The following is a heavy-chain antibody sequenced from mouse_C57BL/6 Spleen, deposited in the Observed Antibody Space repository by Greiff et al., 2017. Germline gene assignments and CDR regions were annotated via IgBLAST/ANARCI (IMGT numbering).Heavy chain of an antibody. D-gene: IGHD4-1*01. V-gene: IGHV1-50*01. CDR1: GYTFTSYW. CDR3: AKELGRGWFAY. J-gene: IGHJ3*01. CDR2: IDPSDSYT. Sequence: QVQLQQPGAELVKPGASVKLSCKASGYTFTSYWLQWVKQRPGQGLEWIGEIDPSDSYTNYNQKFKGKATLTVDTSSSTAYMQLSSLTSEDSAVYYCAKELGRGWFAYWGQGTLVTVSA.